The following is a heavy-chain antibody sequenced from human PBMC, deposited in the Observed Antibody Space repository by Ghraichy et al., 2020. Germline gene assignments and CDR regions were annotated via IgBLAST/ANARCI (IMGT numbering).Heavy chain of an antibody. D-gene: IGHD3-22*01. V-gene: IGHV4-31*03. Sequence: SETLSLTCTVSGGSISSGGYYWSWIRQHPGKGLEWIGYIYYSGSTYYNPSLKSRVTISVDTSKNQFSLKLSSVTAADTAVYYCARDRPYDSSGYDAFDIWGQGTMVTVSS. CDR3: ARDRPYDSSGYDAFDI. CDR2: IYYSGST. CDR1: GGSISSGGYY. J-gene: IGHJ3*02.